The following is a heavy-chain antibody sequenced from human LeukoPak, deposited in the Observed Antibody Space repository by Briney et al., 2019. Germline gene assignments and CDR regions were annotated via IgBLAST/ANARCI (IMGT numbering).Heavy chain of an antibody. V-gene: IGHV1-24*01. CDR2: FDPEDGET. CDR3: ARDPYSGGLYSHYYYYMDV. CDR1: GYTLTELS. J-gene: IGHJ6*03. Sequence: GASVKVSCKVSGYTLTELSMHWVRQAPGKGLEWMGGFDPEDGETIYAQKFQGRVTMTEDTSTDTAYMELSSLRAEDTAEYYCARDPYSGGLYSHYYYYMDVWGRGTTVTVSS. D-gene: IGHD1-26*01.